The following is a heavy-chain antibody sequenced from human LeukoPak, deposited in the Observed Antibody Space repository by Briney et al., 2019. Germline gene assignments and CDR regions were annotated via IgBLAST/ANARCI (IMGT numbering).Heavy chain of an antibody. D-gene: IGHD3-10*01. J-gene: IGHJ4*02. CDR2: INPNSGGT. Sequence: GASVKVSCKASGYTFTGYYMHWVRQAPGQGLEGMGWINPNSGGTNYAQKFQGRVTMTRDTSISTAYMELSRLRSDDTAVYYCAAKSRLTMVRGGDLPTLDYWGQGTLVTVSS. V-gene: IGHV1-2*02. CDR3: AAKSRLTMVRGGDLPTLDY. CDR1: GYTFTGYY.